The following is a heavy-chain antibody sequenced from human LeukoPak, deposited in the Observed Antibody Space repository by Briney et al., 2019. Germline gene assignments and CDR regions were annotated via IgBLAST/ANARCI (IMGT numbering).Heavy chain of an antibody. Sequence: KLSQTLSLTCAISGDSVSNNNAAWNWIRQSPSRGLEWLGRTYYRAKCYTDYAVSVSSRITINPDASKNQFSLQLNSVTPEDTAVYYCASSSLRGSDAFDIWGQGTMVTVSS. D-gene: IGHD3-16*01. CDR2: TYYRAKCYT. J-gene: IGHJ3*02. CDR3: ASSSLRGSDAFDI. CDR1: GDSVSNNNAA. V-gene: IGHV6-1*01.